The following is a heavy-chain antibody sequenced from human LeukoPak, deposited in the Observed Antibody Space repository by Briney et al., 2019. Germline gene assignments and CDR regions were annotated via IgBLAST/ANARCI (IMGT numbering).Heavy chain of an antibody. CDR2: IYYSGST. D-gene: IGHD6-19*01. CDR1: GVSISSSSYY. CDR3: AREREAGTGDYYYYMDV. V-gene: IGHV4-39*02. Sequence: PSETLSLTCTVSGVSISSSSYYWFWIRQPPGKGLEWIGRIYYSGSTYYNPSLKSRVTISVDTSKNQFSLKLSSVTAADTAVYYCAREREAGTGDYYYYMDVWGKGTTVTVSS. J-gene: IGHJ6*03.